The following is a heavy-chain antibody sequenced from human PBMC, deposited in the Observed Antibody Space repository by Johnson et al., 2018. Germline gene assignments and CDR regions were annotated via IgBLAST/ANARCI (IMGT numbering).Heavy chain of an antibody. CDR1: GFTFSSYW. D-gene: IGHD3-10*01. CDR2: INTDGSTT. V-gene: IGHV3-74*01. Sequence: EVQLVESGGALVQXGGSLRLXCAASGFTFSSYWMHWVRQAPGKGLVWVSRINTDGSTTNYADVVTGRFTIARDNAKNTLFLQLSSLSAEETAVYYGSRGYHSGTYRDTFDVWCQGTMVTVSS. J-gene: IGHJ3*01. CDR3: SRGYHSGTYRDTFDV.